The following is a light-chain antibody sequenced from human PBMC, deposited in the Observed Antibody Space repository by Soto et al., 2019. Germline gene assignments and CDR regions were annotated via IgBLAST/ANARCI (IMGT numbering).Light chain of an antibody. J-gene: IGKJ4*01. V-gene: IGKV1-39*01. CDR1: QSISNY. CDR2: AAS. Sequence: DIQMTQSPSSLSASIGDRVTITCRAGQSISNYLNWYQQKPGKAPNLLIHAASRLESGVPSRFSGSGSGTDFTLTISSLQPEDFATYYCQESDALPYTFGGGTKVDIK. CDR3: QESDALPYT.